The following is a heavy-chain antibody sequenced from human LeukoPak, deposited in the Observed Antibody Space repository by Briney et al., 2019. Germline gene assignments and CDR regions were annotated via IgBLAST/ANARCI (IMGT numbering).Heavy chain of an antibody. CDR3: ARLMIEYYDSSGYSDF. Sequence: ASVKVSCKASGYTFTGYYMHWVRQAPGQGLEWMGWINPNSGGTNYAQKFQGRVTMTRDTSISTAYMELSRLRSDDTAVYYCARLMIEYYDSSGYSDFWGQGALVTVSS. V-gene: IGHV1-2*02. CDR2: INPNSGGT. J-gene: IGHJ4*02. D-gene: IGHD3-22*01. CDR1: GYTFTGYY.